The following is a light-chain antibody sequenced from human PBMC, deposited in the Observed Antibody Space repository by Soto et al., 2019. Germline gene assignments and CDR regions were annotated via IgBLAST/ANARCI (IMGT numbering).Light chain of an antibody. Sequence: EIVMTQSPATLTVSPGERATFPCRASQSVNSRLVWYQQKPGQAPRLLIYGASTRATDIPARFSGSGSGTEFTLMISSLHSEDFAIYYCQQYNDWPLTFGQGTRLEIK. CDR3: QQYNDWPLT. V-gene: IGKV3-15*01. CDR2: GAS. CDR1: QSVNSR. J-gene: IGKJ5*01.